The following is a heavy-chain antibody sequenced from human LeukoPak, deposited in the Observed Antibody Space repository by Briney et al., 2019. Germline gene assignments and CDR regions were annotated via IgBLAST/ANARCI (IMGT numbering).Heavy chain of an antibody. V-gene: IGHV1-18*01. CDR3: ARSSTWIYFYYFDY. J-gene: IGHJ4*02. CDR1: GGTFSSYG. D-gene: IGHD5-12*01. Sequence: GASVKVSCKASGGTFSSYGISWVRQAPGQGLEWMGWISTYNGDTKYAQRLQGRVTMTTDTSTSTAYMELRSLRSDDTAVYYCARSSTWIYFYYFDYWGQGTLVTVSS. CDR2: ISTYNGDT.